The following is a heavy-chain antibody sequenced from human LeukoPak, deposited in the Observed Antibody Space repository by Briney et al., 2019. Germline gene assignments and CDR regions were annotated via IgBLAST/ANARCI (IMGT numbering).Heavy chain of an antibody. CDR1: GFTFSSYA. D-gene: IGHD3-10*01. CDR3: AKDTLLWFGELYGDAFDI. CDR2: ISGSGGST. V-gene: IGHV3-23*01. J-gene: IGHJ3*02. Sequence: GGSLRLSCAPSGFTFSSYAMSWVRQAPGKGLEWVSAISGSGGSTYYADSVKGRFTISRDNSKNTLYLQMNSLRAEDTAVYYCAKDTLLWFGELYGDAFDIWGRGTMVTVSS.